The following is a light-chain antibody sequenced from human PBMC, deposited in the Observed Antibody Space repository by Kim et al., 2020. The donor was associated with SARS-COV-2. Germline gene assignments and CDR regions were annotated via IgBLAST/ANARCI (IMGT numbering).Light chain of an antibody. CDR1: NIGSKS. J-gene: IGLJ1*01. Sequence: SYELTQPPSVSVAPGKTARITCGGNNIGSKSVHWYQQKPGQAPVLVIYYDSDRTSGIPERFSGSNSGNTATLTISRVEAGDEADYYCQVWDSSSVFGTGTKVTVL. CDR3: QVWDSSSV. CDR2: YDS. V-gene: IGLV3-21*04.